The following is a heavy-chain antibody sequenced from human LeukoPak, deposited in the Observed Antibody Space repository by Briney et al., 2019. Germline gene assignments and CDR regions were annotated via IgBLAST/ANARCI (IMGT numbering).Heavy chain of an antibody. J-gene: IGHJ4*02. CDR1: GFTFSNYN. Sequence: PGGSLRLSCAASGFTFSNYNMNWVRQAPGKGLEWVSYISSSSSTIYYADSVKGRFTISRDNAKNSLYLQMNSLRAEDTAVYYCARHIVLVTPTFDYWGQGTLVTVSS. CDR3: ARHIVLVTPTFDY. D-gene: IGHD2-21*02. CDR2: ISSSSSTI. V-gene: IGHV3-48*01.